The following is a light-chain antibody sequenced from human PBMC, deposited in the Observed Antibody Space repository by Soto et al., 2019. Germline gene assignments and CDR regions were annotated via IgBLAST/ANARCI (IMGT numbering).Light chain of an antibody. CDR3: QQYYSTPRLT. CDR2: WAS. Sequence: DIVMTQSPDSLAVSLGERATINCKSSQSVLYSSNNKNHLAWYQQKAGQPPKLLVYWASTRESGVPDRFSGSGSGTDFTLTISSLQAEDVAVYYCQQYYSTPRLTFGGGTKVEIK. J-gene: IGKJ4*01. V-gene: IGKV4-1*01. CDR1: QSVLYSSNNKNH.